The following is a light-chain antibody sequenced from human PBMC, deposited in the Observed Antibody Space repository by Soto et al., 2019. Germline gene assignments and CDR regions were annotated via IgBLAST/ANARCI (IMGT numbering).Light chain of an antibody. CDR1: SSNIGAGSD. CDR3: QSYVYSLSGYV. CDR2: ANI. Sequence: QSVLTQPPSVSGAPGQRVTISCTGSSSNIGAGSDVHWYQQLPGTVPKLLIFANINRPSGVPDRFSASKSGTSASLAITGLQDDDEADYYCQSYVYSLSGYVFGTGTKVTVL. J-gene: IGLJ1*01. V-gene: IGLV1-40*01.